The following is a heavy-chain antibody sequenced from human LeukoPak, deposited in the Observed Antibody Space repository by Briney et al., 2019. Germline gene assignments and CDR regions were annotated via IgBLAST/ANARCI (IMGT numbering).Heavy chain of an antibody. CDR1: GYTFTSFD. D-gene: IGHD3-22*01. CDR2: MNPYTGKT. J-gene: IGHJ4*02. CDR3: ARAPSPYYYDSSAYYSDY. V-gene: IGHV1-8*03. Sequence: ASVKVSCKTSGYTFTSFDINWVRQAAGQGLEWLGWMNPYTGKTGYAQKFQGRVTFTGDTSIRTAYMEVSSLTSEDTAVYYCARAPSPYYYDSSAYYSDYWGQGTLVTVSS.